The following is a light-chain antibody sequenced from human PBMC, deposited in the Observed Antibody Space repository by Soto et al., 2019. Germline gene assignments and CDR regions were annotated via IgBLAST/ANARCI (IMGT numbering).Light chain of an antibody. CDR2: DAS. CDR1: QSVSGW. V-gene: IGKV1-5*01. Sequence: DIQLTQSPSFLSASVGDTVTVTCRASQSVSGWLAWYQQKPGEAPKLLIYDASALPRGVQSRFSGSGSGTKFTLTIASLQPDDFATYYCKQYETFSGTFGPGTKVDIK. CDR3: KQYETFSGT. J-gene: IGKJ1*01.